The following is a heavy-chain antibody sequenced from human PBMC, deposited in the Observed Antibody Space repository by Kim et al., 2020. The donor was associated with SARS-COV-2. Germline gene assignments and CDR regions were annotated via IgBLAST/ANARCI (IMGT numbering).Heavy chain of an antibody. CDR3: AKSTFPYANSSPFFDY. D-gene: IGHD2-2*01. V-gene: IGHV3-23*01. CDR1: GFTFSSYA. Sequence: GGSLRLSCAASGFTFSSYAMSWVRQAPGKGLEWVSTIRSGGSTYYADSVKGRFTISRDTSKNTLYLQMNSLRAEDTAIYYCAKSTFPYANSSPFFDYWGQETLVTGSS. J-gene: IGHJ4*02. CDR2: IRSGGST.